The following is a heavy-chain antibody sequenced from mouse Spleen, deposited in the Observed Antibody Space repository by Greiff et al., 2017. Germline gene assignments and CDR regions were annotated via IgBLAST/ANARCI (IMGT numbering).Heavy chain of an antibody. D-gene: IGHD2-1*01. Sequence: VQLQQPGAELVRPGSSVKLSCKASGYTFTSYWMHWVKQRPIQGLEWIGNIDPSDSETHYNQKFKDKATLTVDKSSSTAYMQLSSLTSEDSAVYYCARRHGNYWYFDVWGAGTTVTVSS. CDR1: GYTFTSYW. V-gene: IGHV1-52*01. CDR2: IDPSDSET. J-gene: IGHJ1*01. CDR3: ARRHGNYWYFDV.